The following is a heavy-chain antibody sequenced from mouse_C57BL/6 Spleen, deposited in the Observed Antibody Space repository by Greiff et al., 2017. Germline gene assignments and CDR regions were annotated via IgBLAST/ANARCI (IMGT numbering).Heavy chain of an antibody. CDR1: GFTFTDYY. CDR3: ARLAYGNYFDY. J-gene: IGHJ2*01. V-gene: IGHV7-3*01. D-gene: IGHD2-1*01. Sequence: EVMLVESGGGLVQPGGSLSLSCAASGFTFTDYYMSWVRQPPGKALEWLGFIRNKANGYTTEYSASVKGRFTISRDNSQSILYLQMNALRAEDSATYYCARLAYGNYFDYWGQGTTLTVSS. CDR2: IRNKANGYTT.